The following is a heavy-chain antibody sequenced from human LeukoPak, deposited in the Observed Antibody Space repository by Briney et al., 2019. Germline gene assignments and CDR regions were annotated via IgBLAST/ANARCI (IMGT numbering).Heavy chain of an antibody. CDR2: IVVGSGNT. D-gene: IGHD5-12*01. CDR1: GFTFTSSA. CDR3: ARWGYSGYDSPYYYYYMDV. Sequence: SVKVSCKASGFTFTSSAMQWVRQARGQRLEWIGWIVVGSGNTNYAQKFQGRVTMTRDTSISTAYMELGRLRSDDTAVYYCARWGYSGYDSPYYYYYMDVWGKGTTVTVSS. J-gene: IGHJ6*03. V-gene: IGHV1-58*02.